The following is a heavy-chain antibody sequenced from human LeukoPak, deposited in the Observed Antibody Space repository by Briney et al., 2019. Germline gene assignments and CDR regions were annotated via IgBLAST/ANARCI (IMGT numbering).Heavy chain of an antibody. V-gene: IGHV3-9*01. CDR1: GFTFSSYE. CDR2: ISWNSGSI. Sequence: GGSLRLSCAASGFTFSSYEMNWVRQAPGKGLEWVSGISWNSGSIGYADSVKGRFTISRDNAKNSLYLQMNSLRAEDTALYHCAKGQGPGYPPAYCGGDCYSESAFDIWGQGTVVTVSS. J-gene: IGHJ3*02. D-gene: IGHD2-21*02. CDR3: AKGQGPGYPPAYCGGDCYSESAFDI.